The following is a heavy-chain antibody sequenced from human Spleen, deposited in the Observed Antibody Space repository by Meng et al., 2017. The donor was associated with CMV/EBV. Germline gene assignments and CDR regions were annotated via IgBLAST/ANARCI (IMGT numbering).Heavy chain of an antibody. CDR3: ARDLTTMVRGVIDY. J-gene: IGHJ4*02. Sequence: GSLRLSCSVSGGSMTSISYYWGWIRQPPGKGLEWIGSLYYSGSTYYNLSLKSRVTMSVDTSRNQFSLKLSSVTAADTAVYYCARDLTTMVRGVIDYWGQGTLVTVSS. CDR1: GGSMTSISYY. CDR2: LYYSGST. V-gene: IGHV4-39*07. D-gene: IGHD3-10*01.